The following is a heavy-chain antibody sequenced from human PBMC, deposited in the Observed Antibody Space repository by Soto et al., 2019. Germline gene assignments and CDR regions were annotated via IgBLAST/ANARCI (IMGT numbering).Heavy chain of an antibody. CDR1: GFAFSSYA. V-gene: IGHV3-23*01. Sequence: EVQLLESGGGLVQPGGSLRLSCAASGFAFSSYAMSWVRQAPGKGLEWVSATSGTGSSTYYAGSVKGRVTISRDNSKNTLYLQMNSLRAEDTAVYYCAKNKRDVNWLSRDTFDILGQGTKVTVSS. J-gene: IGHJ3*02. D-gene: IGHD3-9*01. CDR3: AKNKRDVNWLSRDTFDI. CDR2: TSGTGSST.